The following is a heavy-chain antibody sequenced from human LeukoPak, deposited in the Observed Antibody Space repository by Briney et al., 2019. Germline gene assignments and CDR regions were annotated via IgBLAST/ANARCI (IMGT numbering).Heavy chain of an antibody. V-gene: IGHV3-7*01. CDR3: ARGVGGEVGL. CDR1: GFTFSSYW. D-gene: IGHD4-17*01. Sequence: GGSLRLSCAASGFTFSSYWMTWARQAPGKGLEWVANIKQDGGEKYYVGSVKGRFTISRDNAKNSLYLQMNSLRVEDTAVYYCARGVGGEVGLWGQGTLVTVSS. CDR2: IKQDGGEK. J-gene: IGHJ4*02.